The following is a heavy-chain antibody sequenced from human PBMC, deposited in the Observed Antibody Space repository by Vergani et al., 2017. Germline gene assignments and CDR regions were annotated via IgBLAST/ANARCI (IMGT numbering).Heavy chain of an antibody. CDR3: AKGPDFWSGYYIDY. D-gene: IGHD3-3*01. Sequence: QVQLVESGGGVVQPGRSLRLSCAASGFTFSSYGMHWVRQAPGKGLEWVAVISYDGSNKYYADSVKGRFTISRDNSKNTLYLQMNSLRAEDTAVYYCAKGPDFWSGYYIDYWGQGTRVAVSS. CDR2: ISYDGSNK. CDR1: GFTFSSYG. J-gene: IGHJ4*02. V-gene: IGHV3-30*18.